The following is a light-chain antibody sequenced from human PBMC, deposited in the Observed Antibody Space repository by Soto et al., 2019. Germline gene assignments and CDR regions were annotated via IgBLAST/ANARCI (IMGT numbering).Light chain of an antibody. J-gene: IGKJ1*01. CDR2: AAS. V-gene: IGKV1-27*01. CDR1: QSVSGW. Sequence: DIQITQSPSTLSASVGDTVTVTCRASQSVSGWLAWYQQKPANFPKLLIYAASTLQSGGPSRFSGSGSVTDFTLTISSLQPEDVATYYCQKYNSAPPWTFGQGTKVDI. CDR3: QKYNSAPPWT.